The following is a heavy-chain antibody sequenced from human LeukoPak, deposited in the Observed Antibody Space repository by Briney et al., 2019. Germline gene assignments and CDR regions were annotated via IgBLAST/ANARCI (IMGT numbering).Heavy chain of an antibody. CDR3: ARDTGIAVAGSSWFDP. Sequence: PSQTLSLTCTVSGGSISSGSYYWSWIRQPAGKGLEWIGRIYTSGSTNYNPSLKSRVTISVDTSKNQFSLKLSSVTAADTAVYYCARDTGIAVAGSSWFDPWGQGTLVTVSS. D-gene: IGHD6-19*01. CDR2: IYTSGST. V-gene: IGHV4-61*02. J-gene: IGHJ5*02. CDR1: GGSISSGSYY.